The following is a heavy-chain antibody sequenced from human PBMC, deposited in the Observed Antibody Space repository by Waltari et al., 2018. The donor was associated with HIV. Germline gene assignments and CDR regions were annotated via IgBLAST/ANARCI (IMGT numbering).Heavy chain of an antibody. Sequence: QVQLVQSGAEVKKPGASVKVSCKASGYTFTRYGISWVRQAPGQGLEWMGWISAYKGKRNYAQKFQGRVTMTTDTSTITAYMELRSLRADDTAVYYCARYPEAFDWLLGPYYFDSWGQGTLVTVSS. CDR3: ARYPEAFDWLLGPYYFDS. CDR2: ISAYKGKR. V-gene: IGHV1-18*01. CDR1: GYTFTRYG. D-gene: IGHD3-9*01. J-gene: IGHJ4*02.